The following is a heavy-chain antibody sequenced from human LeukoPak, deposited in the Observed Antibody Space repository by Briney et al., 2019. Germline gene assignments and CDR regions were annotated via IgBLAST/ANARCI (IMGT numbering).Heavy chain of an antibody. D-gene: IGHD3-10*02. CDR2: INQDGSEK. V-gene: IGHV3-7*01. CDR1: GFTFTTYW. CDR3: AELGITMIGGV. Sequence: GGSLRLSCAASGFTFTTYWMTWVRQAPGKGLEWVANINQDGSEKYFVDSVKGRFTISRDNSKNTLFLQMNSLRAEDTAVYYCAELGITMIGGVWGKGTTVTISS. J-gene: IGHJ6*04.